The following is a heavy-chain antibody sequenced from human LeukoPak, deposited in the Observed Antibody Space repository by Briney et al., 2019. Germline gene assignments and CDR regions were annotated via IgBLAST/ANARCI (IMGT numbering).Heavy chain of an antibody. Sequence: PGGSLRLSCAASGFTCSSYAMSWVRQAPGKGLEWVSAIIGNGGGTYYADSVKGLFTVSRDNSKNTLYLQINSLRAENTAVYYCAKTIQWPYYFDYWGQGTLVIVSS. J-gene: IGHJ4*02. D-gene: IGHD6-19*01. V-gene: IGHV3-23*01. CDR3: AKTIQWPYYFDY. CDR2: IIGNGGGT. CDR1: GFTCSSYA.